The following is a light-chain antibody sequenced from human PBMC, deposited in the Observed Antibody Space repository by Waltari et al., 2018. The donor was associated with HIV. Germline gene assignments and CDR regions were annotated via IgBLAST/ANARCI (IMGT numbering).Light chain of an antibody. CDR1: SSNIGSNS. CDR3: AAWDDSLSGRV. Sequence: QSVLTQPPSASGTPGQRVTISCSGSSSNIGSNSVYWYQQLPGTAPKLLSQRNNQRPSGVPDRVSGAKSGTSASLAISGLRSEDEADYYCAAWDDSLSGRVFGGGTKLTVL. V-gene: IGLV1-47*01. CDR2: RNN. J-gene: IGLJ2*01.